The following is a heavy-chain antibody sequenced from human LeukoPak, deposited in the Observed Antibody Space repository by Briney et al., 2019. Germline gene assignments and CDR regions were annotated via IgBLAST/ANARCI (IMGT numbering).Heavy chain of an antibody. V-gene: IGHV3-23*01. CDR1: GFTFSSYA. J-gene: IGHJ5*02. CDR3: AKRAVPTAATPGFDP. D-gene: IGHD2-15*01. Sequence: PGASLRLSCGASGFTFSSYAMSWVRQAPGKGLEWVSSISSSGGSTYYADSVKGRFTISRDNSKNTLYLQMNSLRAEDTAVYYCAKRAVPTAATPGFDPWGQGTLVIVSS. CDR2: ISSSGGST.